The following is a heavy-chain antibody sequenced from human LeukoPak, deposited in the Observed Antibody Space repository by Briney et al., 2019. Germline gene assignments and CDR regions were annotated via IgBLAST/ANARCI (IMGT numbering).Heavy chain of an antibody. J-gene: IGHJ4*02. D-gene: IGHD3-10*01. V-gene: IGHV3-7*02. CDR1: GFTFSSYW. Sequence: GGSLRLSCAASGFTFSSYWMSWVRQAPGEGLEWVANIKQDGSEKYYVDSVKGRFTISRDNAKNSLYLQMNSLRAEDTAVYYCARSRPLRGVTVDYWGQGTLVTVSS. CDR2: IKQDGSEK. CDR3: ARSRPLRGVTVDY.